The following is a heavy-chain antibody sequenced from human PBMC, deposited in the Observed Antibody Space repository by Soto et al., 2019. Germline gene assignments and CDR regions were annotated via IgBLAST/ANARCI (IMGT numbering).Heavy chain of an antibody. CDR3: AIAEGITMFRAPYYFDY. Sequence: EVQLLESGGGLVQPGGSLRLSCAASGFTFRSFALNWVRQAPGKGLEWVSGTSSSGDSAYYADSVKGRFTISRDNSKNTLHLQMNSLRVEDTAVYFCAIAEGITMFRAPYYFDYWGQGTLVTVSS. CDR2: TSSSGDSA. D-gene: IGHD3-10*02. J-gene: IGHJ4*02. CDR1: GFTFRSFA. V-gene: IGHV3-23*01.